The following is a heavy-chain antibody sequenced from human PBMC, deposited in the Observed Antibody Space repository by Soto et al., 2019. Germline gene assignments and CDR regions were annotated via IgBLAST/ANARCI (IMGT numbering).Heavy chain of an antibody. D-gene: IGHD6-13*01. CDR3: ARERQQLVIGPLYNWFDP. Sequence: QVQLQQWGAGLLKPSETLPLTCAVYGGSFSGYYWSWIRQPPGKGLEWIGEVNHSGSTNYNPSLKRRVTISVDTSKNQFSLKLSSVTAADTAVYYCARERQQLVIGPLYNWFDPWGQGTLVTVSS. J-gene: IGHJ5*02. V-gene: IGHV4-34*01. CDR2: VNHSGST. CDR1: GGSFSGYY.